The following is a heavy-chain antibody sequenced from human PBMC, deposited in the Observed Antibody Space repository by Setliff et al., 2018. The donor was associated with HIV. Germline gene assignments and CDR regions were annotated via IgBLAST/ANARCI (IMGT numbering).Heavy chain of an antibody. CDR3: ARDVMEYFGNYFDY. CDR1: GGSFSGYY. CDR2: MHNSGST. V-gene: IGHV4-34*01. J-gene: IGHJ4*02. Sequence: SETLSLTCAVYGGSFSGYYWSWIRQPPGKGLEWIGSMHNSGSTYYNPSVKSRVTISVDTSKHQFSLKLTSVTAADTALYYCARDVMEYFGNYFDYWGQGALVTVSS. D-gene: IGHD3-3*01.